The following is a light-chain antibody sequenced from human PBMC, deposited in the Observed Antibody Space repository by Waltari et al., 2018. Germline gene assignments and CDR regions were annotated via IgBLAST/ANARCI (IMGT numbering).Light chain of an antibody. J-gene: IGKJ3*01. Sequence: DIVLTKTTLSLPITPGEQASTSCRSSQRLLHSNGNTSLNWYLQKPGQSPQLLIYEESNMACGVPDRFSGSGSGTDFTLKISRLHAEDVAVYYCLQPNTFPFIFGPGTKLDIK. CDR1: QRLLHSNGNTS. CDR3: LQPNTFPFI. V-gene: IGKV2-40*01. CDR2: EES.